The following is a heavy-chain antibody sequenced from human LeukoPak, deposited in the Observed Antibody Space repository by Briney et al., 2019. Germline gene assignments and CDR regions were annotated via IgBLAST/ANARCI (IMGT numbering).Heavy chain of an antibody. D-gene: IGHD5-24*01. V-gene: IGHV1-69*05. CDR1: GGTFSSYA. CDR2: IIPIFGTA. CDR3: ARDGDGYNLPYYFDY. J-gene: IGHJ4*02. Sequence: SVKVSCKASGGTFSSYATSWVPQAPGQGLEWMGRIIPIFGTANYAQKFQGRVTITTDESTSTAYMELSSLRSEDPAVYYCARDGDGYNLPYYFDYWGQGTLVTVSS.